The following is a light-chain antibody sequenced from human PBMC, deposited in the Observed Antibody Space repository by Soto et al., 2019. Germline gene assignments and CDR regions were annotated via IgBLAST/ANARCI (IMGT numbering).Light chain of an antibody. J-gene: IGLJ1*01. CDR1: NNDIGGYTY. CDR3: SSYSRSINYV. CDR2: EVN. Sequence: QSALTQPPSASGSPGQSVTISCTGTNNDIGGYTYVSWYQQLPGNAPKLMGYEVNKRPSGIPDRFSGSKSGNTASLTVSGLQPEDEAEYFCSSYSRSINYVFGTGTKLTVL. V-gene: IGLV2-8*01.